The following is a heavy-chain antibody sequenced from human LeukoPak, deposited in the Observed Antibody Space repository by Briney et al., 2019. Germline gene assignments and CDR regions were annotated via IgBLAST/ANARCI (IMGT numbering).Heavy chain of an antibody. Sequence: SETLSLTCTVSGGSVNGYYWNWIRQAPGKGLEWIGSIHYSGLTVYSPSLQSRVSMSVDTSRNQFSLDLSSVTAADTALYYCARDPPEDEWNSLDSWGQGILVTVSS. V-gene: IGHV4-59*02. CDR2: IHYSGLT. CDR3: ARDPPEDEWNSLDS. CDR1: GGSVNGYY. J-gene: IGHJ4*02. D-gene: IGHD1-7*01.